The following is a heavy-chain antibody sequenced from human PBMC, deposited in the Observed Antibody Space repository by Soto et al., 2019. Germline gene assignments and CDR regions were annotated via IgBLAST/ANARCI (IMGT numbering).Heavy chain of an antibody. CDR1: GGTFSSYA. V-gene: IGHV1-69*06. CDR2: IIPIFGTA. CDR3: ARGGYDFWSGYSGVWFDP. D-gene: IGHD3-3*01. J-gene: IGHJ5*02. Sequence: SVKVSCKASGGTFSSYAISWVRQAPGQGLEWMGGIIPIFGTANYAQKFQGRVTITADKSTSTAYMELSSLRSEDTAVYYCARGGYDFWSGYSGVWFDPWGQGTLVTVSS.